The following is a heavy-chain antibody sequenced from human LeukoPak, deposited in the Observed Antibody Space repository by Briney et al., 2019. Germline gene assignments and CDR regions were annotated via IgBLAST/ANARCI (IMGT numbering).Heavy chain of an antibody. V-gene: IGHV3-7*01. D-gene: IGHD1-26*01. CDR2: INQGGSER. CDR1: GFTFSDYW. CDR3: AATNWFDP. Sequence: PGGSLRLSCAASGFTFSDYWMSWVRQAPGKGLEWVANINQGGSERFYADSLKGRFTISRDNAKNSLFLQMNGLTVEDTAVYYCAATNWFDPWGQGTLVTVSS. J-gene: IGHJ5*02.